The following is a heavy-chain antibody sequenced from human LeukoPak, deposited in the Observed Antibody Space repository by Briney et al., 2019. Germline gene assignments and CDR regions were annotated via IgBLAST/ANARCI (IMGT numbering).Heavy chain of an antibody. V-gene: IGHV1-24*01. CDR3: ATEGMVRGVIRDYYYGMDV. D-gene: IGHD3-10*01. J-gene: IGHJ6*02. CDR1: GYTLTELS. CDR2: FDPEDGET. Sequence: ASVKVSCKVSGYTLTELSMHWVRQAPGKGLEWMGGFDPEDGETIYAQKFQDRVTMTEDTSTDTAYMELSSLRSEDTAVYYCATEGMVRGVIRDYYYGMDVWGQGTTVTVSS.